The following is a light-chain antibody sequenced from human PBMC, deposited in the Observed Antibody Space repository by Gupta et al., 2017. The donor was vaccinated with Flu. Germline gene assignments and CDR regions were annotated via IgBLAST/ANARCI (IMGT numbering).Light chain of an antibody. CDR1: SSNIGNNY. V-gene: IGLV1-51*02. Sequence: QSVLTQPPSVSAASGQKVTISCSGSSSNIGNNYVSWYQQLPGTAPKLLIYENNKRPSGIPDRFSGPKSGTSATLGITGLQTGDEADYYCGTWDSSLSTVFGGGTKLTVL. CDR3: GTWDSSLSTV. J-gene: IGLJ3*02. CDR2: ENN.